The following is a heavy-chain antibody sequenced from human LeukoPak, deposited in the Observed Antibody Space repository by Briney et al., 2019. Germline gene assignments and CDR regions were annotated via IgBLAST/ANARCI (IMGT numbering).Heavy chain of an antibody. J-gene: IGHJ4*01. D-gene: IGHD3-22*01. CDR2: IDGNGNNK. CDR1: GFTFSSYG. V-gene: IGHV3-74*01. Sequence: GGSLRLSCAASGFTFSSYGMSWVRQVPGKGLVWVSRIDGNGNNKNYADSVKGRFSISRDNAKSTLYLQMNSLRAEDTAVYYCARGPGSSGGAYVGDYWGHGTLVTVSS. CDR3: ARGPGSSGGAYVGDY.